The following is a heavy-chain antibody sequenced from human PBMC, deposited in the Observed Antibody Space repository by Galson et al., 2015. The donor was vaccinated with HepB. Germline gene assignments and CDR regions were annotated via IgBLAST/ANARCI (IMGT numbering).Heavy chain of an antibody. J-gene: IGHJ6*02. D-gene: IGHD2-21*02. V-gene: IGHV1-69*13. CDR1: GGTFSSYA. CDR2: IIPIFGTA. Sequence: SVKVSCKASGGTFSSYAISWVRQAPGQGLEWMGGIIPIFGTANYAQKFQGRVTITADESTSTAYMELSSLRSEDTAVYYCARVSAAGYGMTATNHYYYGMDVWGQGTTVTVSS. CDR3: ARVSAAGYGMTATNHYYYGMDV.